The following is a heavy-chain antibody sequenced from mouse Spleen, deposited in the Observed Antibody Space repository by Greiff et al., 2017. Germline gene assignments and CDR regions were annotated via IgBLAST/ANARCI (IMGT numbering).Heavy chain of an antibody. D-gene: IGHD2-3*01. CDR1: GYTFTSYW. V-gene: IGHV1-50*01. CDR3: ARGDGYYHLDY. J-gene: IGHJ2*01. CDR2: IDPSDSYT. Sequence: QVQLQQPGAELVKPGASVKLSCKASGYTFTSYWMQWVKQRPGQGLEWIGEIDPSDSYTNYNQKFKGKATLTVDTSSSTAYMQLSSLTSEDSAVYYCARGDGYYHLDYWGQGTTLTVSS.